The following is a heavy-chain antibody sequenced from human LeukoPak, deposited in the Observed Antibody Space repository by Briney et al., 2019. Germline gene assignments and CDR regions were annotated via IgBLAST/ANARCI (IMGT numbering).Heavy chain of an antibody. CDR1: GGSISSGSYY. V-gene: IGHV4-61*02. CDR3: AAGARDRYYYYYMDV. J-gene: IGHJ6*03. CDR2: IYTSGST. D-gene: IGHD1-26*01. Sequence: SQTLSLTCTVSGGSISSGSYYWSWIRQPAGKGLEWIGRIYTSGSTNYNPSLKSRVTISVDTSKNQFSLKLSSVTAADTAVYYCAAGARDRYYYYYMDVWGKGTTVTVSS.